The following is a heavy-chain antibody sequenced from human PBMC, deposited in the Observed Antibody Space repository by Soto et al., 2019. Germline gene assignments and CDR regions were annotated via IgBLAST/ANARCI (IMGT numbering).Heavy chain of an antibody. V-gene: IGHV3-30-3*01. CDR1: GFTFSSYA. J-gene: IGHJ6*02. D-gene: IGHD4-17*01. CDR2: ISYDGSNK. CDR3: ARGGLDYGDYDPNYYYGMDV. Sequence: QVQPVESGGGVVQPGRSLRLSCAASGFTFSSYAMHWVRQAPGKGLEWVAVISYDGSNKYYADSVKGRFTISRDNSNNTLYLQMNSRSAEDTAVYYCARGGLDYGDYDPNYYYGMDVWGQGTTVTVSS.